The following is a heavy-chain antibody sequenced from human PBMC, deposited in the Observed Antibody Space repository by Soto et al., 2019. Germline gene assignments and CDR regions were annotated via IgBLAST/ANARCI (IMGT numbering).Heavy chain of an antibody. J-gene: IGHJ4*02. V-gene: IGHV5-51*01. D-gene: IGHD3-22*01. CDR3: ATEAHYYDSSGYTRGYFDY. CDR1: GYSFTSYW. Sequence: PGESLKISCKGSGYSFTSYWIGWVRQMPGKGLEWMGTIYPGDSDTRYSPSFQGQVTISADKSISTAYLQWSSLKASDTAMYYCATEAHYYDSSGYTRGYFDYWGQGTLVTVSS. CDR2: IYPGDSDT.